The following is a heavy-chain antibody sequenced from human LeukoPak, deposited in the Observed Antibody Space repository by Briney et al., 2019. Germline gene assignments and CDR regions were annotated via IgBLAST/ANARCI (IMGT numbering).Heavy chain of an antibody. J-gene: IGHJ4*02. V-gene: IGHV3-48*02. D-gene: IGHD4-23*01. CDR3: ARDADGNLDH. CDR1: GFSFSDFY. Sequence: GGSLRLSCAASGFSFSDFYMNWVRRAPGRGLEWVSFIGAGSSSTIYYADSVKGRFTISRDNAKNSLYLQMSSLRDEDTAVYYCARDADGNLDHWGQGTLVTVSS. CDR2: IGAGSSSTI.